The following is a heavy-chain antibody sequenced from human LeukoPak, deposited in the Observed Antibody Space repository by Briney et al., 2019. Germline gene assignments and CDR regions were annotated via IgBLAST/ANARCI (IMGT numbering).Heavy chain of an antibody. Sequence: GGSLRLSCAASGFTFSSYWMSWVRQAQGKGLGWVANIKQDGSEKYYVDSVKGRFTISRDNAKNSLYLQMNSLRAEDTAVYYCARGGSPGWLRVGYWGQGTLVTVSS. V-gene: IGHV3-7*01. CDR2: IKQDGSEK. CDR1: GFTFSSYW. J-gene: IGHJ4*02. D-gene: IGHD5-12*01. CDR3: ARGGSPGWLRVGY.